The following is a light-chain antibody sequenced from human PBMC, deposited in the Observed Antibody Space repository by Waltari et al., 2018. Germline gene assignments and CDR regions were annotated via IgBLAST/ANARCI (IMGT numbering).Light chain of an antibody. Sequence: QSALTQPPSASGSPGQSVSIPCTGTSSDVAFYDFVSWSKQDPGKAPKLIIYDVNKRPSGVPGRFSGSKSGNTASLIVSGLQADDEAYYYCSSYAGDNILIFGGGTKLTV. J-gene: IGLJ2*01. CDR1: SSDVAFYDF. CDR3: SSYAGDNILI. CDR2: DVN. V-gene: IGLV2-8*01.